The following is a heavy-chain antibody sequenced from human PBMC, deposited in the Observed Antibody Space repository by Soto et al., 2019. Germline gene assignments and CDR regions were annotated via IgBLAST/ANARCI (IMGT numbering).Heavy chain of an antibody. Sequence: PSETLSLTCTVSGGSISSYYWSWIRQPPGKGLEWIGYIYYSGSTNYNPSLKSRVTISVDTSKNQFSLKLSSVTAADTAVYYCARALTAMDVFSIFFDYWGQGTLVTVSS. CDR3: ARALTAMDVFSIFFDY. V-gene: IGHV4-59*01. CDR2: IYYSGST. D-gene: IGHD5-18*01. CDR1: GGSISSYY. J-gene: IGHJ4*02.